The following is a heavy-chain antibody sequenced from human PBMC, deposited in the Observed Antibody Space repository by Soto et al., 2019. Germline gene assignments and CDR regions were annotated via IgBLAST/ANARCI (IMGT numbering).Heavy chain of an antibody. Sequence: QITLKESGPTLVKPTQTLTLTCTFSGFSLSSSGVGVAWIRQPPGKALEWLALIYWDADKRYSPSLKNRLTIPKDTSKNQVVLTVTNMDPVDTATYFGAVHGTVAHGDYFGYWGQGTLVTVSS. D-gene: IGHD1-26*01. V-gene: IGHV2-5*02. CDR1: GFSLSSSGVG. CDR2: IYWDADK. J-gene: IGHJ4*02. CDR3: AVHGTVAHGDYFGY.